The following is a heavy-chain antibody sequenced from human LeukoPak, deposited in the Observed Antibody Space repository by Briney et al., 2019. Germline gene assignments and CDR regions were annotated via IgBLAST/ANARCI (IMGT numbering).Heavy chain of an antibody. D-gene: IGHD3-22*01. CDR2: ISGSGGST. Sequence: GGSLRLSCAASGFTFSSYAMSWVRQAPGKGLEWVSAISGSGGSTYYADSVKGRFTISRDNSKNTLYLQMNSLRAEDTAVYYCAKDLYYYDSSGKPGGFDYWGQGTLVTASS. V-gene: IGHV3-23*01. CDR1: GFTFSSYA. CDR3: AKDLYYYDSSGKPGGFDY. J-gene: IGHJ4*02.